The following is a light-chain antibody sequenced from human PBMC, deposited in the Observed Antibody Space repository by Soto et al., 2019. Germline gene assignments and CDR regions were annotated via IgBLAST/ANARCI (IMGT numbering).Light chain of an antibody. CDR1: SSDVGGFNY. V-gene: IGLV2-14*01. Sequence: QSALTQPASVSGSPGQSITISCTGTSSDVGGFNYVSWYQQHPGKAPKLMIYDVSNRPSGVSDRFSGSQSGNTAYLTISGLQAEDEADYYCSSYTSSDVVFGGGTKLTVL. CDR2: DVS. J-gene: IGLJ2*01. CDR3: SSYTSSDVV.